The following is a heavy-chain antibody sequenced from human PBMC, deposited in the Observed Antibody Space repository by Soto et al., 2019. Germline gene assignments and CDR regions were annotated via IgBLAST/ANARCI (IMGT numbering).Heavy chain of an antibody. CDR1: GFTFSTYA. J-gene: IGHJ4*02. D-gene: IGHD3-3*01. CDR2: ISYDGSNK. V-gene: IGHV3-30-3*01. Sequence: SLRLSCAASGFTFSTYAMHWVRQAPGKGLEWVAVISYDGSNKYNADSVKGRFTISRDNSKNTLFLQMNSLRAEDTAVYYCARESPRITIFGVFIFWGQGTLVTVSS. CDR3: ARESPRITIFGVFIF.